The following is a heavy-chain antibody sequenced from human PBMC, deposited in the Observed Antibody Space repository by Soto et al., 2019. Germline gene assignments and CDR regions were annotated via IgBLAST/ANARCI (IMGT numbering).Heavy chain of an antibody. Sequence: PSETLSLTCTVSGGSISSYYWSWIRQPPGKGLEWIGYIYYSGSTNYNPSLKSRVTISVDTSKNQFSLKLSSVTAADTAVYYCARAYSSGWYATSPSYYYYNTDVWGKGTTVTVSS. CDR1: GGSISSYY. J-gene: IGHJ6*03. D-gene: IGHD6-19*01. CDR2: IYYSGST. CDR3: ARAYSSGWYATSPSYYYYNTDV. V-gene: IGHV4-59*01.